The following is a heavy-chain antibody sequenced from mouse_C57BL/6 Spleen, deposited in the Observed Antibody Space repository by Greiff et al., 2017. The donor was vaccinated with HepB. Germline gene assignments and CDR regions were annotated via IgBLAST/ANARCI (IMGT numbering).Heavy chain of an antibody. CDR1: GYTFTDYY. CDR2: INPNNGGT. J-gene: IGHJ1*03. V-gene: IGHV1-26*01. Sequence: EVQLQESGPELVKPGASVKISCKASGYTFTDYYMNWVKQSHGKSLEWIGDINPNNGGTSYNQKFKGKATLTVDKPSSTAYMELRSLTSEDSAVYYCARGVTLFVKGSTTVFITTAPDRYFDVWGTGTTVTVSS. CDR3: ARGVTLFVKGSTTVFITTAPDRYFDV. D-gene: IGHD1-1*01.